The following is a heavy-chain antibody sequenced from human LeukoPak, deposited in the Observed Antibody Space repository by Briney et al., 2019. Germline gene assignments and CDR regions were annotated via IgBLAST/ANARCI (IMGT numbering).Heavy chain of an antibody. J-gene: IGHJ3*02. CDR2: ISDSGGST. CDR1: GFTFSTYA. D-gene: IGHD2-2*01. V-gene: IGHV3-23*01. Sequence: GGSLRLSCAASGFTFSTYAMRWVRQAPGKGLEWVSAISDSGGSTYFADSVKGRFTISRDNSNNTLYLQMNSLRAEDTALYYCAKDRRTLDAFDIWGQGTMVTVSS. CDR3: AKDRRTLDAFDI.